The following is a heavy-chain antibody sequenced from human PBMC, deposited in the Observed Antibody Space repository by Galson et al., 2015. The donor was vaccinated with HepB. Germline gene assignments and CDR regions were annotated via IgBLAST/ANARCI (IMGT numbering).Heavy chain of an antibody. Sequence: SLRLSCAASGFTFSTLAMGWVRQAPGKGLEWVSTLHNDGVTTHIADSVRGRFTISRDNSKNTLSLQMNSLGVEDTALYYCAKFRGMDIGEYHFDHWGQGTLVTVSS. V-gene: IGHV3-23*05. CDR3: AKFRGMDIGEYHFDH. J-gene: IGHJ4*02. CDR1: GFTFSTLA. CDR2: LHNDGVTT. D-gene: IGHD2-2*03.